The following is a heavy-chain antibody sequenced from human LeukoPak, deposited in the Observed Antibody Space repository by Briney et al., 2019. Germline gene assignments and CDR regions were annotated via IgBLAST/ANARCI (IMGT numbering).Heavy chain of an antibody. Sequence: GGSLRLSCAASGITFSSYGMSWVRQVPGKGLEWVAFIRYDGNNKYHADSVKGRFTISRDNSKNTLNLQMNSLRAEDTAVYYCAKDRWGAVASFDNWGQGTLVTVSS. CDR3: AKDRWGAVASFDN. J-gene: IGHJ4*02. D-gene: IGHD6-19*01. CDR1: GITFSSYG. V-gene: IGHV3-30*02. CDR2: IRYDGNNK.